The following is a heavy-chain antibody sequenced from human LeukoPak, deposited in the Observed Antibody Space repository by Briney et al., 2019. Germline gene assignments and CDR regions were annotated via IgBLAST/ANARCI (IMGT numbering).Heavy chain of an antibody. V-gene: IGHV4-4*02. J-gene: IGHJ4*02. D-gene: IGHD3-22*01. Sequence: SGTLSLTCTVSGDSINSLDLWSWDRQPPGKGLEWIGGMYLSGTTHSNPSVKSRVTISIDKSKNQFFLNLSSVTAADTAVYYCAGLVGRYSSGLYYYYFDYWGQGTLVTVSS. CDR1: GDSINSLDL. CDR2: MYLSGTT. CDR3: AGLVGRYSSGLYYYYFDY.